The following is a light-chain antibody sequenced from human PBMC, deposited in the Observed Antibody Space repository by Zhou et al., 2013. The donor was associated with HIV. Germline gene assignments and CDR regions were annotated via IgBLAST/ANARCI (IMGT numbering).Light chain of an antibody. CDR2: EVS. CDR3: SSYTSSSTLI. V-gene: IGLV2-8*01. J-gene: IGLJ1*01. CDR1: NSDIGSNNY. Sequence: QSALTQPPSASGSPGQSVTISCTGTNSDIGSNNYVSWYQQYPGKAPKLIVCEVSKRPSGVPDRFSGSKSGNTASLTVSGLQAEDEADYYCSSYTSSSTLIFGTGTKVTVL.